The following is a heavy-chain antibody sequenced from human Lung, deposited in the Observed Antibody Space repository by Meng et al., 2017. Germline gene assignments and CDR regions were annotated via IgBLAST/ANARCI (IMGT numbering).Heavy chain of an antibody. J-gene: IGHJ4*02. Sequence: EPIQEWGAGLWHRATILSLSCVLSVGSFSDDYWSVIRQPPGKGLEWIGESNHSGSTNYNPSLESRATISVDTSQNNLSLKLSSVTAADSAVYYCARGPTTMAHDFDYWGQGTLVTVSS. CDR3: ARGPTTMAHDFDY. D-gene: IGHD4-11*01. CDR1: VGSFSDDY. CDR2: SNHSGST. V-gene: IGHV4-34*01.